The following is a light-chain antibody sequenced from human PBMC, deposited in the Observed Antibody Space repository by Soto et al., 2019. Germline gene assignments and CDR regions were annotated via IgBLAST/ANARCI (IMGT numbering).Light chain of an antibody. V-gene: IGKV3-11*01. CDR1: QSVSSY. Sequence: EIVLTQSPATLSLSPGERATLSCRASQSVSSYLAWYQQKPGQAPRLLIYDASNRATGIPARFSGSGFGTDFTLTISSLEPEDFAVYYCQQRSNWPPLTIGGGTKVDI. CDR2: DAS. CDR3: QQRSNWPPLT. J-gene: IGKJ4*01.